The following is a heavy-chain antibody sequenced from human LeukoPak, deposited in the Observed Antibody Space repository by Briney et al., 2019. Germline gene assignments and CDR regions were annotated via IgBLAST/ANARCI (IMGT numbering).Heavy chain of an antibody. J-gene: IGHJ4*02. CDR3: ARHGTSDYGDYVTFDY. V-gene: IGHV3-48*03. CDR2: ISSSGSTI. D-gene: IGHD4-17*01. Sequence: PGGSLRLSCAASGFTFSSYEMNWVRQAPGKGLERVSYISSSGSTIYYADSVKGRFTISRDNAKNSLYLQMNSLRAEDTAVYYCARHGTSDYGDYVTFDYWGQGTLVTVSS. CDR1: GFTFSSYE.